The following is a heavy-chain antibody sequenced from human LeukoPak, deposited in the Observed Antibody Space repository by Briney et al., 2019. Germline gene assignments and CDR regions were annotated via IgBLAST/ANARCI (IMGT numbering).Heavy chain of an antibody. CDR3: AKESTHYGGGYFDY. J-gene: IGHJ4*02. V-gene: IGHV3-30*02. CDR1: GFTFSSYG. CDR2: IRYDGSNK. D-gene: IGHD4-17*01. Sequence: GESLKISCAASGFTFSSYGMHWVRQAPGKGLEWVAFIRYDGSNKYYADSVKGRLTISRDNSKNTLYLQMNSLRAEDTAVYYCAKESTHYGGGYFDYWGQGTLVTVSS.